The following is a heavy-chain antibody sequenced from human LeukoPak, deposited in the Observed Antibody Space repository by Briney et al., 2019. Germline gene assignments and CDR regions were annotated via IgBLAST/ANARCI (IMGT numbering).Heavy chain of an antibody. D-gene: IGHD2-8*01. J-gene: IGHJ4*02. V-gene: IGHV3-48*01. CDR1: GFTFSTYS. Sequence: GGSLRLSCAASGFTFSTYSMNWVRQAPGKGLEWVSYISSSSSTIYYADSVKGRFTISRDNAKNTLYLQMNSLRAEDTAVYYCARITKTCTNGVCFTAFFDSWGQGTLVTVSS. CDR3: ARITKTCTNGVCFTAFFDS. CDR2: ISSSSSTI.